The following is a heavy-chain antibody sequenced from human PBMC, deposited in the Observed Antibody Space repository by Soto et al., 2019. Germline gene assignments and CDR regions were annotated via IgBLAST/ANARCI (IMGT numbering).Heavy chain of an antibody. V-gene: IGHV4-4*02. Sequence: PSETLCLTCAVSGGCISSSNWWSWVRQPPGKGLEWMGEIYHSGSTNYNPSLKSRVTISVDKSKNQFSLKLSSVTAAGTAVYYCARSGDAGSAYYGFWSGYTSYYYGMDVWGQGTTVSVSS. J-gene: IGHJ6*02. CDR1: GGCISSSNW. D-gene: IGHD3-3*01. CDR2: IYHSGST. CDR3: ARSGDAGSAYYGFWSGYTSYYYGMDV.